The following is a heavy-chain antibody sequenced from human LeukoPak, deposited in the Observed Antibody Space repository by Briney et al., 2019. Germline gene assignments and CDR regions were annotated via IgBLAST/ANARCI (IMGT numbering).Heavy chain of an antibody. CDR2: INHSGST. D-gene: IGHD3-10*01. CDR3: ARRGEGGTDY. Sequence: SETLSLTCAVSGGTFSGYYWSWIRQPPGKGLEWIGEINHSGSTNYNPSLKSRVTISVDTSKNQFSLKLSSVTAADTAVYYCARRGEGGTDYWGQGTLVTVSS. V-gene: IGHV4-34*01. CDR1: GGTFSGYY. J-gene: IGHJ4*02.